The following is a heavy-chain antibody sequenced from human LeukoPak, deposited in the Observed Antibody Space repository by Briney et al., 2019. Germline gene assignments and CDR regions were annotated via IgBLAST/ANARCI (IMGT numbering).Heavy chain of an antibody. V-gene: IGHV4-59*01. D-gene: IGHD3-10*01. CDR3: ARDSGLLWFGEPVNDAFDI. CDR2: IYYSGST. CDR1: GGSISSYY. Sequence: HPSETLSLTCTVSGGSISSYYWSWIRQPPGKGLEWIGYIYYSGSTNYNPSLKSRVTISVDTSKNQFSLKLSSVTAADTAAYYCARDSGLLWFGEPVNDAFDIWGQGTMVTVSS. J-gene: IGHJ3*02.